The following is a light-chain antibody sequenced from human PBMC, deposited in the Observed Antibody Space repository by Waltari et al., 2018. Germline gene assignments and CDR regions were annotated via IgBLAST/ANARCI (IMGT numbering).Light chain of an antibody. J-gene: IGKJ4*02. CDR2: GAF. V-gene: IGKV3-20*01. Sequence: EIVLTQSPATLSLSPGERATLSCRASQSLNNNYLAWHQHQRHQPPMLLVLGAFNRATSIPDSFSGSGSATDFTLTISILEPEDFAVYYCHQYGLLPFTFGGGTKVEIK. CDR1: QSLNNNY. CDR3: HQYGLLPFT.